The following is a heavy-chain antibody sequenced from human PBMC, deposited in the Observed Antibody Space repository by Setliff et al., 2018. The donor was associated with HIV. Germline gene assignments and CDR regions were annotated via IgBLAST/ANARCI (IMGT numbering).Heavy chain of an antibody. CDR2: ISASGST. Sequence: NPSETLSLTCTVSGGSISTGVYYWSWIRQPADKALEWTGRISASGSTNYNPSLESRVTLSIDTSNNQFSLKLTSVTAADTAVYYCARVYSRSWFFFDHWGQGILVTVSS. CDR1: GGSISTGVYY. CDR3: ARVYSRSWFFFDH. D-gene: IGHD6-13*01. V-gene: IGHV4-61*02. J-gene: IGHJ5*02.